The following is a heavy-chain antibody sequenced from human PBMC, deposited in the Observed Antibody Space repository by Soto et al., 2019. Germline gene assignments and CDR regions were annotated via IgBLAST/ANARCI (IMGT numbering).Heavy chain of an antibody. J-gene: IGHJ5*02. V-gene: IGHV4-39*01. D-gene: IGHD2-2*01. CDR1: GGSISSGGYY. CDR2: IYYSGST. CDR3: ARRYCSSTSCYGGWFDP. Sequence: SETLYLTCTVSGGSISSGGYYWSWIRQHPGKGLEWIGCIYYSGSTYYNPSLKSRVTISVDTSKNQFSLKLSSVTAADTAVYYCARRYCSSTSCYGGWFDPWGQGTLVTVSS.